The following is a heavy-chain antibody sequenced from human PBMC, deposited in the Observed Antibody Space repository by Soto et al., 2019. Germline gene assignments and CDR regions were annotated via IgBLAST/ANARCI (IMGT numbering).Heavy chain of an antibody. CDR3: ARVRGYCSGGSCYGYYFDY. CDR2: ITITSSYT. D-gene: IGHD2-15*01. J-gene: IGHJ4*02. V-gene: IGHV3-11*06. Sequence: PGGSLRLSCAASGFTFTDYYMSWIRQAPGKGLEWVSYITITSSYTDYVDSVKGRFTISRDNTKNSLYLQMNSLRAEDTAVYYCARVRGYCSGGSCYGYYFDYWGQGTMGTVSS. CDR1: GFTFTDYY.